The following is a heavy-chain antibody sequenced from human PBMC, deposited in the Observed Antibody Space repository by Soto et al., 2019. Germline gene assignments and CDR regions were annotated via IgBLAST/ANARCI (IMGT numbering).Heavy chain of an antibody. D-gene: IGHD4-17*01. CDR3: ARRLPYGNTFNY. V-gene: IGHV4-39*01. CDR1: GGSISSSDYL. CDR2: IYYSGSD. J-gene: IGHJ4*02. Sequence: PSETLSLTCTVSGGSISSSDYLWGWIRQPPGKGPEWIGNIYYSGSDHYNPSLKSRVTISVDMFKNQFSLKLSSVTAADTAVYYCARRLPYGNTFNYWGQGSLVTVSS.